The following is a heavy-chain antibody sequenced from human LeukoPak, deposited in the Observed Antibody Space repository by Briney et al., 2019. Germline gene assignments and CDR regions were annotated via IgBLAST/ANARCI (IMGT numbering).Heavy chain of an antibody. D-gene: IGHD2-2*01. CDR1: GGTFSSYT. V-gene: IGHV1-69*02. CDR2: IIPILGIA. CDR3: ARDPPSGYCSSTSCFP. Sequence: SVKVSCKASGGTFSSYTISWVRQAPGQGLEWMGRIIPILGIANYAQKFQGRVTITADKSTSTAYMELSSLRSEDTAVFYCARDPPSGYCSSTSCFPWGQGTLVTVSS. J-gene: IGHJ5*02.